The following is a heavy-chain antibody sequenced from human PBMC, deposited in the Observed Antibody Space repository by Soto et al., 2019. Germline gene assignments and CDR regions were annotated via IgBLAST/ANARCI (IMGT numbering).Heavy chain of an antibody. CDR2: IYPGDSDT. Sequence: SSGTGPVCSVSSYWSARVHQMPGKGLEWMVIIYPGDSDTRYSPSVQGQVTISADKSISTAYLQWSSLKASDTAMYYCASGGQDDAFDIWGQGTMVTVSS. CDR1: VCSVSSYW. CDR3: ASGGQDDAFDI. V-gene: IGHV5-51*07. J-gene: IGHJ3*02. D-gene: IGHD2-15*01.